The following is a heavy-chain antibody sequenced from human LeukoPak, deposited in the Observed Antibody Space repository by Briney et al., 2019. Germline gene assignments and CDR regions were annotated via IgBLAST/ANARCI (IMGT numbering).Heavy chain of an antibody. J-gene: IGHJ5*02. D-gene: IGHD6-13*01. V-gene: IGHV1-18*01. CDR2: ISAYNGNT. Sequence: ASVKVSCKASGYTFTSYGISWVRQAPGRGLEWMGWISAYNGNTNYAQKLQGRVTMTTDTSTSTAYMELRSLRSDDTAVYYCAKYSSSYNWFDPWGQGTLVTVSS. CDR1: GYTFTSYG. CDR3: AKYSSSYNWFDP.